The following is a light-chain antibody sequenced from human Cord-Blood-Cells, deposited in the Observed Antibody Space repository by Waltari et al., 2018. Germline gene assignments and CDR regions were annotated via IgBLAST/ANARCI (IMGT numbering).Light chain of an antibody. CDR2: DVS. CDR3: SSYTSSSTWV. V-gene: IGLV2-14*01. CDR1: ISDVGGYNY. J-gene: IGLJ3*02. Sequence: QSALTQPASVSGSPGQSIPISCPGTISDVGGYNYASWYQQHPGKAPKLMIYDVSKRPSGVSNRFSGSKSGNTASLTIAGLQAEDEADYYCSSYTSSSTWVFGGGTKLTVL.